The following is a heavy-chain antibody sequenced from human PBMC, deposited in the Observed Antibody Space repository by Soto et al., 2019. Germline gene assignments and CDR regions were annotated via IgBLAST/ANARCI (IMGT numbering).Heavy chain of an antibody. CDR3: ARQNYYGSGSEDFDS. J-gene: IGHJ4*02. CDR1: GLSFASYW. Sequence: PGESLKISCKGSGLSFASYWIGWVRQMPGKGLEWMGIIYPGDSDTRYSPSFYGQVTISADKSISTAYLQWSSLKASDTATYYCARQNYYGSGSEDFDSWGQGTVVTVS. V-gene: IGHV5-51*01. D-gene: IGHD3-10*01. CDR2: IYPGDSDT.